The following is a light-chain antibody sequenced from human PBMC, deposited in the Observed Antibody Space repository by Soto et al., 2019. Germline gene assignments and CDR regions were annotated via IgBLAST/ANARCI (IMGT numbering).Light chain of an antibody. V-gene: IGKV3-11*01. CDR2: DAS. J-gene: IGKJ4*01. CDR3: QQRSNLLT. Sequence: EIVLAQSPVTLSLSPGERATLSCRASQSVSSYLAWYQQKPGQAPRLLIYDASNRATGIPARFSGSGSGTDFTLTISSLEPEDFAVYYCQQRSNLLTFGGGTKVDI. CDR1: QSVSSY.